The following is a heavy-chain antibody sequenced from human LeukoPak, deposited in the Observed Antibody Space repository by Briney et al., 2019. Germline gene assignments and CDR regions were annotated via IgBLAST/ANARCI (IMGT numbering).Heavy chain of an antibody. CDR2: ISWNSGGI. J-gene: IGHJ4*02. CDR1: GFTFDDYA. D-gene: IGHD6-19*01. Sequence: PGRSLRLSCAASGFTFDDYAMHWVRQAPGKGLEGVSGISWNSGGIGYADSVKGRFTISRDNSKNTLYLQMNSLRAADTAVYYCARGHSSGWYAAYWGQGTLVTVSS. CDR3: ARGHSSGWYAAY. V-gene: IGHV3-9*01.